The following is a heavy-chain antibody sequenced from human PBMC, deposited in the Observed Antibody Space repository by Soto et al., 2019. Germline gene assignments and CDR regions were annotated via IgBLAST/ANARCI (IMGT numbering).Heavy chain of an antibody. D-gene: IGHD3-10*01. J-gene: IGHJ6*02. CDR3: ARGPRGYVYYHGMDV. CDR2: IDTSGTT. V-gene: IGHV4-4*07. Sequence: ASETLSLTCTVSGGSISSYYVSWIRQSAGKGLEWIGRIDTSGTTNYNPSLKSRVTMSVDASKNHLSLNLSSVTAADTAVYYCARGPRGYVYYHGMDVWGQGTTVTVSS. CDR1: GGSISSYY.